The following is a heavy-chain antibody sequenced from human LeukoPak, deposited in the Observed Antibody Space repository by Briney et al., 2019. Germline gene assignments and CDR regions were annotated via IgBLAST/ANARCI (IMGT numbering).Heavy chain of an antibody. CDR2: ISGSGGST. CDR1: GFTFSSYA. D-gene: IGHD3-10*01. V-gene: IGHV3-23*01. CDR3: AKIHYYGSGSYSYFDY. J-gene: IGHJ4*02. Sequence: GGSLRLSCAASGFTFSSYAMSWVRQAPGKGLEWVSAISGSGGSTYYADSVKGRFTISRDDSKNTLYLQMNSLRAEDTAVYYCAKIHYYGSGSYSYFDYWGQGTLVTVFS.